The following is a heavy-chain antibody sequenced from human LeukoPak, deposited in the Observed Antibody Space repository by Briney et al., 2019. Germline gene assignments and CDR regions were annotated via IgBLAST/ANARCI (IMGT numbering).Heavy chain of an antibody. CDR3: ATTAQAGAGLYYYYYMDV. CDR1: GFTVSSNY. Sequence: GGSLRLSCAASGFTVSSNYMSWVRQAPGKGLEWVSVIYSGGSTYYADSVKGRFTISRDNSKNTLYLQMNSLRAEDTAVYYCATTAQAGAGLYYYYYMDVWGKGTTVTVSS. D-gene: IGHD3/OR15-3a*01. V-gene: IGHV3-53*01. CDR2: IYSGGST. J-gene: IGHJ6*03.